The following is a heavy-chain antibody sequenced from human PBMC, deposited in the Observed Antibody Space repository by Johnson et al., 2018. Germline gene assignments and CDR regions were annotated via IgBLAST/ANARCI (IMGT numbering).Heavy chain of an antibody. V-gene: IGHV3-74*01. CDR2: IYSDGSST. CDR3: ASVRVAGLVGSGAFDI. D-gene: IGHD6-19*01. Sequence: VQLQESGGGLVQPGGSLRLSCAASGFTFSNYWMHWVRQAPGTGLVWVSRIYSDGSSTSYADSVKGRFTIPRDNAKNTLYLQMNSQRAEDTAVYYCASVRVAGLVGSGAFDIWGQGTMVTVSS. J-gene: IGHJ3*02. CDR1: GFTFSNYW.